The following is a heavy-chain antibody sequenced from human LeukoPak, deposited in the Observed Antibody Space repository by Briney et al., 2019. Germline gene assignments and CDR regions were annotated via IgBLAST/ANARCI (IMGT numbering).Heavy chain of an antibody. CDR3: ARVYGSAGEAHIDY. V-gene: IGHV1-8*01. J-gene: IGHJ4*02. Sequence: AASVKLSCKASGYTFTSYDINWVRQAPGQGLEWMGWMNPNSGNTGYAQKFQGRVTMTRNTSISTAYMELSSLRSEDTAVYYCARVYGSAGEAHIDYWGQGTLVTVSS. CDR2: MNPNSGNT. D-gene: IGHD3-16*01. CDR1: GYTFTSYD.